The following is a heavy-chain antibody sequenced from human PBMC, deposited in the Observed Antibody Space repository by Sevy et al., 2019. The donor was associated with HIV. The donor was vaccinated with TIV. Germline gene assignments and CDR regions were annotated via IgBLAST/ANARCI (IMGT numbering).Heavy chain of an antibody. CDR2: INPNSGGT. Sequence: ASVKVSCKASGYTFTGHYMHWVRQAPGQGLEWMGWINPNSGGTNYAQKFQGRVTMTRDTSISTAYMELSRLRSDDTAVYYCARWEAGPMNYYYYGMDVWGQGTTVTVSS. D-gene: IGHD1-26*01. J-gene: IGHJ6*02. CDR3: ARWEAGPMNYYYYGMDV. V-gene: IGHV1-2*02. CDR1: GYTFTGHY.